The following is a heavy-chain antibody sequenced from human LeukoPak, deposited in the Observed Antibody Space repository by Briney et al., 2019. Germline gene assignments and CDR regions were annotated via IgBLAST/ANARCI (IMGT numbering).Heavy chain of an antibody. CDR3: AKQFLGAN. CDR1: VFTVSNNY. CDR2: INEVDANT. D-gene: IGHD4/OR15-4a*01. V-gene: IGHV3-23*01. J-gene: IGHJ4*02. Sequence: GWSLTLSCAASVFTVSNNYMNWVRQAPPKGLEWVSTINEVDANTYYADSVKRRFTVSRDNSRNTLYLQTNGMRAEDTAVYCCAKQFLGANWGQGTLVIVSS.